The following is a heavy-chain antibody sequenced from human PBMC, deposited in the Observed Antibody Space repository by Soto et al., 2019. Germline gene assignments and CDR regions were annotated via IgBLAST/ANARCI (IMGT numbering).Heavy chain of an antibody. Sequence: GGSLRLSCAASGFTFSSYGMHWVRQAPGKGLEWVAVISYDGSNKYYADSVKGRFTISRDNSKNTLYLQMNSLRAEDTAVYYCAKDRGANYYDSSGSPGYFDYCGQGPLVTVYS. V-gene: IGHV3-30*18. CDR3: AKDRGANYYDSSGSPGYFDY. J-gene: IGHJ4*02. D-gene: IGHD3-22*01. CDR2: ISYDGSNK. CDR1: GFTFSSYG.